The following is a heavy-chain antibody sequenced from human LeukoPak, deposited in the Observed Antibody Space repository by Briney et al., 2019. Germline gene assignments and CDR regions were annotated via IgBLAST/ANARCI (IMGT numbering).Heavy chain of an antibody. Sequence: GGSLRLSCAASGFAFSNYALGWVRQAPGKGLEWVSIISGSGLNTYYTDSVKGRFTISRDNSKNTLSLQMNSLKAEDTAVYYCARDADRSGNYGLDAFDIWGQGTMVTVSS. CDR2: ISGSGLNT. D-gene: IGHD3-22*01. CDR1: GFAFSNYA. CDR3: ARDADRSGNYGLDAFDI. J-gene: IGHJ3*02. V-gene: IGHV3-23*01.